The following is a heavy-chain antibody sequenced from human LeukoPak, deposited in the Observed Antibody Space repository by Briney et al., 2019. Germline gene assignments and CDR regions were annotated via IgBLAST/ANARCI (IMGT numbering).Heavy chain of an antibody. CDR1: GFTFSSYG. D-gene: IGHD3-10*01. Sequence: GGSLRLSCAASGFTFSSYGMHWVRQAPGKGLDWVAYIRNDASNTYYADSVKGRFSISRDNSKNTLYLQMNSLIPEDTAVHYCAKRAGSAWSAGAWGQGTLVTVSP. J-gene: IGHJ5*02. CDR2: IRNDASNT. CDR3: AKRAGSAWSAGA. V-gene: IGHV3-30*02.